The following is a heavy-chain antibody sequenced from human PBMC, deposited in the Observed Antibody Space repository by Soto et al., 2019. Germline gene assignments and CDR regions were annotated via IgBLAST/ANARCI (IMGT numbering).Heavy chain of an antibody. V-gene: IGHV1-69*06. CDR3: ARGVSNSGAYYTGPSAYDL. Sequence: QVQLVQSGAVVKKPASSVEVSCQASGGTFSGYGISWVRQAPGQGLEWMGGTVPVFDTSKYAPRFQGRVTITTDKSTSTAYMELSSVTSDDTAIYFCARGVSNSGAYYTGPSAYDLWGQGTLVIVSS. CDR2: TVPVFDTS. CDR1: GGTFSGYG. D-gene: IGHD3-10*01. J-gene: IGHJ3*01.